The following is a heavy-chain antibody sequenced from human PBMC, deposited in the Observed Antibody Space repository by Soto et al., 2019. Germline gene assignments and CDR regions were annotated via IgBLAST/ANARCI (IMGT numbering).Heavy chain of an antibody. D-gene: IGHD3-16*01. V-gene: IGHV3-23*01. J-gene: IGHJ6*02. Sequence: PGGSLRLSCAASGFTFSSYAMSWVRQAPGKGLEWVSAISGSGGSTYYADSVKGRFTISRDNSKNTLYLQMSSLRAEDTAVYYCAKDLGGYYYYYGMDVWGQGTTVTVSS. CDR2: ISGSGGST. CDR3: AKDLGGYYYYYGMDV. CDR1: GFTFSSYA.